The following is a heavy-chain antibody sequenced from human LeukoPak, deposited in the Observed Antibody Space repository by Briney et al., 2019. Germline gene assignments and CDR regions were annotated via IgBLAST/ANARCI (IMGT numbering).Heavy chain of an antibody. Sequence: LTGGSLRLSCTVSGFTVSSNSMSWVRQAPGKGLEWVSFIYSDNTHYSDSVKGRFTISRDNSKNTLYLQMNSLRAEDTAVYYCARDLLYDSSGNDAFDIWGQGTMVTVSS. V-gene: IGHV3-53*01. CDR3: ARDLLYDSSGNDAFDI. CDR1: GFTVSSNS. J-gene: IGHJ3*02. CDR2: IYSDNT. D-gene: IGHD3-22*01.